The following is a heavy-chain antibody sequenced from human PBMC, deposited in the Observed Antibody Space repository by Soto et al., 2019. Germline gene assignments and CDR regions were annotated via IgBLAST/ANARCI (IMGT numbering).Heavy chain of an antibody. D-gene: IGHD3-10*01. CDR1: GYTFTDYY. Sequence: QVQLVQSGAEVKKPGASVKVSCKASGYTFTDYYLHWVRQAPGQGLEWMGWINPNSGGTHYAQKFQGWVTMTRDTSITTAYMELNRLTSDDTAVYYCARDWLHYDGSGSFPSPHPSDIWGQGTLVTVSS. CDR2: INPNSGGT. CDR3: ARDWLHYDGSGSFPSPHPSDI. J-gene: IGHJ4*02. V-gene: IGHV1-2*04.